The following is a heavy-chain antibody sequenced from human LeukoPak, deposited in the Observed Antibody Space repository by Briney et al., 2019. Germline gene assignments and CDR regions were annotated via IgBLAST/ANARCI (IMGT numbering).Heavy chain of an antibody. CDR2: IYYSGST. Sequence: SETLSLACPVYGGSISSYYWSWIRQPPGKGLEWIGYIYYSGSTNYNPSLKSRVTISVATSKNQFSLKLSSVTAADTAVYYCARLEGGIVVVVADWGQGTLVTVSS. V-gene: IGHV4-59*08. D-gene: IGHD2-15*01. CDR1: GGSISSYY. J-gene: IGHJ4*02. CDR3: ARLEGGIVVVVAD.